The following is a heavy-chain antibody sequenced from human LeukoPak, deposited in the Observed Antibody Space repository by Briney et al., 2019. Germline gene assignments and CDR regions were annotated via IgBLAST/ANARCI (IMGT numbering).Heavy chain of an antibody. D-gene: IGHD6-19*01. CDR1: GGSISSYY. V-gene: IGHV4-59*01. CDR2: IYYSGST. J-gene: IGHJ4*02. Sequence: SETLSLTCTVSGGSISSYYWSWIRQPPGKGLEWIGYIYYSGSTNYNPSLKSRVTISVDTSKNQFSLKLGSVTAADTAVYYCARDSSGWNPFDYWGQGTLVTVSS. CDR3: ARDSSGWNPFDY.